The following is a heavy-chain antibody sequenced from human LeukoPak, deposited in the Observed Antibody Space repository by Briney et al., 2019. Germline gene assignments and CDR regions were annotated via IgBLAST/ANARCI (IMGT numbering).Heavy chain of an antibody. CDR1: GFTFDYYG. D-gene: IGHD3-9*01. CDR2: INWNGGST. CDR3: ASFGSNYDILTGDY. Sequence: RPGGSLRLSCAASGFTFDYYGMSWVRQAPGKGLEWVSGINWNGGSTGYADSVKGRFTISRDNAKNSLYLQMNSLRAEDTALYYCASFGSNYDILTGDYWGQGTLVTVSS. J-gene: IGHJ4*02. V-gene: IGHV3-20*04.